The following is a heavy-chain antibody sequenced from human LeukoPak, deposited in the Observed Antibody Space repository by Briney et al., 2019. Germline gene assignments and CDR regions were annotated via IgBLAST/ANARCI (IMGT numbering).Heavy chain of an antibody. CDR3: ARDRAGTQAWVEFDP. V-gene: IGHV3-66*02. CDR1: GFTVSQNY. J-gene: IGHJ5*02. CDR2: IYADGTT. Sequence: GGSLRLSCAASGFTVSQNYMSWIRQAPGRGLEWVSLIYADGTTHYADSVKGRFTISRDNSKNTVYLQMNSVRPEDTAVYYCARDRAGTQAWVEFDPWGQGTLVTVSS. D-gene: IGHD3-10*01.